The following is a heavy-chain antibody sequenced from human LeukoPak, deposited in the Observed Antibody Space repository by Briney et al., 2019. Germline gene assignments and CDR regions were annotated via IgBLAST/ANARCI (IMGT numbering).Heavy chain of an antibody. CDR2: ISSSSSYI. CDR1: GFTFTSYS. V-gene: IGHV3-21*01. J-gene: IGHJ4*02. CDR3: ARDTTYYYDSSGYYEY. Sequence: GGSLRLSCAASGFTFTSYSMNWVRQAPGKGLEWVSSISSSSSYIYYADSVKGRFTISRDNAKNSLYLQMNSLRAEDTAVYHCARDTTYYYDSSGYYEYWGQGTLVTVSS. D-gene: IGHD3-22*01.